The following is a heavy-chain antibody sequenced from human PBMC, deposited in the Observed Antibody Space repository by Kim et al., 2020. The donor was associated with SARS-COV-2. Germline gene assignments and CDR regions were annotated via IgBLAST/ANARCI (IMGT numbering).Heavy chain of an antibody. CDR1: GFTFSSYW. Sequence: GGSLRLSCAASGFTFSSYWMSWVRQAPGKGLEWVANIKQDGSEKYYVDSVKGRFTISRDNAKNSLYLQMNSLRAEDTAVYYCARDLYAGIYYYYGMDVWGQGANVTGSS. CDR2: IKQDGSEK. D-gene: IGHD3-10*01. J-gene: IGHJ6*02. CDR3: ARDLYAGIYYYYGMDV. V-gene: IGHV3-7*03.